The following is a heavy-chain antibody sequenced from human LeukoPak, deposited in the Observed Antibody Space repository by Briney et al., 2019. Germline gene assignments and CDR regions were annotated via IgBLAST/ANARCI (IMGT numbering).Heavy chain of an antibody. CDR2: MTGSGGST. D-gene: IGHD3-10*01. J-gene: IGHJ4*02. Sequence: GGSLRLSCVASGFLFDRYATHWVRQAPGKGLEWVSCMTGSGGSTYHADSVKGRFTVSRDTSKNTLYLQMNNLRAEDTAVYYCARVVHYGSGPAVGWGQGTLVTVSS. V-gene: IGHV3-23*01. CDR1: GFLFDRYA. CDR3: ARVVHYGSGPAVG.